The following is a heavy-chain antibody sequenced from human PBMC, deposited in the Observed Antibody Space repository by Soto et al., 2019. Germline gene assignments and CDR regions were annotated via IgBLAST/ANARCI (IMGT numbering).Heavy chain of an antibody. CDR3: ARAHPSYTYDILTGLPYYFDY. D-gene: IGHD3-9*01. V-gene: IGHV4-39*01. J-gene: IGHJ4*02. Sequence: SETLSLTCTVSGGSISSSSYYGDWIRQPPGKGLEWIGSVYYSGSTYYNPSLKSRVTISVDTSKNQFSLRLSSVTAADTAVYYCARAHPSYTYDILTGLPYYFDYWGQGTLVTVSS. CDR1: GGSISSSSYY. CDR2: VYYSGST.